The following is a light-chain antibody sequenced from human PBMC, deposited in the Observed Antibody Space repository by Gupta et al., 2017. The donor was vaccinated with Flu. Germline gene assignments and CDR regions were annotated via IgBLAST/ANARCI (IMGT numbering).Light chain of an antibody. CDR1: QTVSTN. V-gene: IGKV3-20*01. CDR3: QQEDSPPRT. J-gene: IGKJ2*02. CDR2: GAS. Sequence: DIVSTQSPGTLSLSPGERATLSCRASQTVSTNLVWYQQRPGQAPRLVIYGASTRATGLPDRFSGSGSGTEFTHTISRRELEDSAVYYCQQEDSPPRTFGQGTKLEIK.